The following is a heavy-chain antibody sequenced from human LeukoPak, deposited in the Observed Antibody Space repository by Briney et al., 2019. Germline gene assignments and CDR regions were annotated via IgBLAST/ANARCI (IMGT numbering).Heavy chain of an antibody. Sequence: GGSLRLSCAASGFSFSSDAMSWVRQAPGKGLEWVSAIGGSGGDTYYADSVKGRFTISRDNSKNTLFLQMNSLRAEDTAVYYCAKSFGPASFFDYWGQGTLVTVSS. CDR3: AKSFGPASFFDY. V-gene: IGHV3-23*01. CDR1: GFSFSSDA. J-gene: IGHJ4*02. D-gene: IGHD3-10*01. CDR2: IGGSGGDT.